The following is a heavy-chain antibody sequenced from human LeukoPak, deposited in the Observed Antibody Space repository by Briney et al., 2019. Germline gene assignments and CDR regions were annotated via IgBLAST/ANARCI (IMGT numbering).Heavy chain of an antibody. CDR1: GYSFTSYW. CDR2: IYPGDSDT. J-gene: IGHJ3*02. CDR3: ARHPTGTRRGTGAFDI. D-gene: IGHD1-1*01. Sequence: GESLKISCKGSGYSFTSYWIGWVRQMPGKGLEWMGIIYPGDSDTRYSPSFQGQVTISADKSISTAYLQWSSLKASDTAMYYCARHPTGTRRGTGAFDIWGQGTMVTVSP. V-gene: IGHV5-51*01.